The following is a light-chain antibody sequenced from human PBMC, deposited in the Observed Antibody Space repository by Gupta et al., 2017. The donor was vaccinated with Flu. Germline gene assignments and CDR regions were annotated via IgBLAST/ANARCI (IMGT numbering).Light chain of an antibody. J-gene: IGKJ2*02. CDR3: QQHNSFPCT. V-gene: IGKV1-12*02. CDR2: CAS. CDR1: QGINSC. Sequence: PSSVSASVGERVTIACRASQGINSCLAWYQQKPGEAPRLLIYCASTMESGVPSRFSGSGFGTDFTLTISSLQSEDYALYYCQQHNSFPCTFGQGTKVEIK.